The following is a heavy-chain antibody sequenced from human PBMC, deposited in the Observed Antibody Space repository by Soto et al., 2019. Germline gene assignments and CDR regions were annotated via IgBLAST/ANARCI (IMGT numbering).Heavy chain of an antibody. Sequence: QVQLVQSGAALKKTGSSVRVSCRASGDTFSSYAVNWVRQAPGRGLEWMGRIITVLGTTDYAQKFKGRVTITAEKSTKTVYMELSSLRSEDTAVYYCARRRYCGYDCYHKHYYGMDVWGQGTTVTVAS. V-gene: IGHV1-69*08. CDR2: IITVLGTT. CDR1: GDTFSSYA. D-gene: IGHD2-21*01. J-gene: IGHJ6*02. CDR3: ARRRYCGYDCYHKHYYGMDV.